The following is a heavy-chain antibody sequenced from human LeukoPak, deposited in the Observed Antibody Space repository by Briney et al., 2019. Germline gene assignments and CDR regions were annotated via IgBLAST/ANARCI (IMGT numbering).Heavy chain of an antibody. CDR2: ISGSGGST. Sequence: GGSLRLSCAASGFTVINNYMTWVRQAPGKGLEWVSAISGSGGSTYYADSVKGRFTISRDNSKSTLYLQMNSLRAEDTAVYYCANPFSTPRSNYYIDVWGKGTTVTVSS. V-gene: IGHV3-23*01. J-gene: IGHJ6*03. CDR3: ANPFSTPRSNYYIDV. D-gene: IGHD2-2*01. CDR1: GFTVINNY.